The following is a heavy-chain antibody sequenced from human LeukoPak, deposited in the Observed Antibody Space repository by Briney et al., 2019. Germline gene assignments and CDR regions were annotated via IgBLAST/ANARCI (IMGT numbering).Heavy chain of an antibody. J-gene: IGHJ6*03. CDR2: FDPEDGET. Sequence: ASVKVSCKVSGYTLTELSMHWVRQAPGKGLEWMGGFDPEDGETIYAQKFQGRVTMTEDTSTDTAYMELSSLRSEDTAVYYCATTHRVSMTAVTTDYYYNYMDVWGKGTTVTVSS. CDR1: GYTLTELS. CDR3: ATTHRVSMTAVTTDYYYNYMDV. V-gene: IGHV1-24*01. D-gene: IGHD4-17*01.